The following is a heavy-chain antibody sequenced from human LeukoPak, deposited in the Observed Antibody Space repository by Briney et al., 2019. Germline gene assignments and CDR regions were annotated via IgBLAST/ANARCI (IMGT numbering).Heavy chain of an antibody. CDR1: GGSMTHYF. CDR2: THTSGSP. D-gene: IGHD2-15*01. CDR3: ARATQRYCSGTACFPYWFDT. J-gene: IGHJ5*02. Sequence: PSETLSLTCTVSGGSMTHYFWNWIRQAPGKGLEWIGYTHTSGSPDYSRSLKSRVTISLDTSKNHFSLMLSSVTAADTAVYFCARATQRYCSGTACFPYWFDTWGQGTLATVSS. V-gene: IGHV4-4*09.